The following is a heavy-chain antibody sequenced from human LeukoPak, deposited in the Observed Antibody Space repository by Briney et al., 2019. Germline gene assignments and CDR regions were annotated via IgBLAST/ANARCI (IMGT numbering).Heavy chain of an antibody. J-gene: IGHJ4*02. CDR3: ARDPEAQRWELLGSFDY. V-gene: IGHV3-21*01. Sequence: GGSLRLSCAASGFTFSSYSMNWVRQAPGKGLEWVSSISSSSSYIYYADSVKGRFTISRDNAKNSLYLQMNSLRAEDTAVYYCARDPEAQRWELLGSFDYWGQGTLVTVSS. CDR1: GFTFSSYS. CDR2: ISSSSSYI. D-gene: IGHD2-15*01.